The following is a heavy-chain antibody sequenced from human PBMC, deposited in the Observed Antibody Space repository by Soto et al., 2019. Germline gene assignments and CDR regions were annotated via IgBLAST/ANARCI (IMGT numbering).Heavy chain of an antibody. CDR3: ARVYCSSTSCYRFYYYYGMDV. Sequence: ASVKVSCKASGYTFTRYAMHWVRQAPGQRLEWMGWINAGNGNTKYSQKFQGRVTITRDTSASTAYVELSSLRSEDTAVYYCARVYCSSTSCYRFYYYYGMDVWGQGTTVTVSS. D-gene: IGHD2-2*01. V-gene: IGHV1-3*01. CDR2: INAGNGNT. CDR1: GYTFTRYA. J-gene: IGHJ6*02.